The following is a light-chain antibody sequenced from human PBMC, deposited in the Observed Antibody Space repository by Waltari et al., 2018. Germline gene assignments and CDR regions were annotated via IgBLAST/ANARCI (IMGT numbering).Light chain of an antibody. CDR2: AAS. J-gene: IGKJ1*01. V-gene: IGKV1-NL1*01. Sequence: DIQITQSPSSLSASVGARVNITCRASQGISNSLAWYQQKPGKAPKLLLYAASRLESGVPSRFSGSGSGTDYTLTISSLQPEDFATYYCQQYYSTLWTFGQGTKVEIK. CDR3: QQYYSTLWT. CDR1: QGISNS.